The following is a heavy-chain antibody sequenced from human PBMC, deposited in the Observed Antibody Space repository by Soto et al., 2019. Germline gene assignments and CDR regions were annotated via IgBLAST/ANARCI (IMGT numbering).Heavy chain of an antibody. CDR3: ALIAARPNSVNFDP. J-gene: IGHJ5*02. D-gene: IGHD6-6*01. CDR2: ISSNGGST. Sequence: PGGSLSLSCSASGFTFSSYAMHWVRQAPGKGLEYVSAISSNGGSTYYADSVKGRFTISRDNSKNTLYLQMSSLRAEDTAVYYCALIAARPNSVNFDPWGQGTLVTVSS. CDR1: GFTFSSYA. V-gene: IGHV3-64D*06.